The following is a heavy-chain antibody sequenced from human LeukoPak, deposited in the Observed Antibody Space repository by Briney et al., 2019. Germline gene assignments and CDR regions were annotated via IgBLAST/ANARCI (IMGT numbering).Heavy chain of an antibody. CDR3: TRDPASGYDLIPGPFYYYYGMDV. V-gene: IGHV3-49*03. J-gene: IGHJ6*02. CDR1: GFTFGDYA. D-gene: IGHD5-12*01. CDR2: IRSKAYGGTT. Sequence: GRSLRLSCTASGFTFGDYAMSWFRQAPGKGLEWVGFIRSKAYGGTTEYAASVKGRFTISRDDSKSIAYLQMNSLKTEDTAVYYCTRDPASGYDLIPGPFYYYYGMDVWGQGTTVTVSS.